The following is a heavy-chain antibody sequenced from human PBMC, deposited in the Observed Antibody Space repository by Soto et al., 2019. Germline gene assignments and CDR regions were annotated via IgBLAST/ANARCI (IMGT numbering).Heavy chain of an antibody. D-gene: IGHD5-18*01. V-gene: IGHV5-51*01. CDR3: ASSVTAMVPFFYGMDV. J-gene: IGHJ6*02. CDR1: GYSFTSYW. Sequence: PGESLKISCKGSGYSFTSYWIGWVRQMPGKGLEWMGIIYPGDSDTRYSPSFQGQVTILADKSISTAYLQWSSLKASDTSMYYCASSVTAMVPFFYGMDVWGQGTTVTVSS. CDR2: IYPGDSDT.